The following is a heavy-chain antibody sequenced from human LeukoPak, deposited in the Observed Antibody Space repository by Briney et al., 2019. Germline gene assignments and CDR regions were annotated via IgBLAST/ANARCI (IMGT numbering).Heavy chain of an antibody. CDR2: ISSSSSYI. Sequence: GGSLRLSCAASGFTFSSYSMNWVRQAPGKGLEWVSSISSSSSYIYYADSVKGRSTISRDNAKNSLYLQMNSLRAEDTAVYYCARIRSMVRGVIFYGMDVWGQGTTVTVSS. D-gene: IGHD3-10*01. CDR3: ARIRSMVRGVIFYGMDV. V-gene: IGHV3-21*01. CDR1: GFTFSSYS. J-gene: IGHJ6*02.